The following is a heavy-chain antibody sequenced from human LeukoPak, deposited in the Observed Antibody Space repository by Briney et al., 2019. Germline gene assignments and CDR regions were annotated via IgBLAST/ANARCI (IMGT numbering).Heavy chain of an antibody. J-gene: IGHJ6*02. V-gene: IGHV3-23*01. CDR3: AKIRITMIVVAGGMDV. CDR1: GFTFSSYA. D-gene: IGHD3-22*01. Sequence: PGGSLRLSCAASGFTFSSYAMSWVRQAPGKGLEWVSAISGSGGSTYYADSVKGRFTISRDNSKNTLYLQMNSLRVEDTAVYYCAKIRITMIVVAGGMDVWGQGTTVTVSS. CDR2: ISGSGGST.